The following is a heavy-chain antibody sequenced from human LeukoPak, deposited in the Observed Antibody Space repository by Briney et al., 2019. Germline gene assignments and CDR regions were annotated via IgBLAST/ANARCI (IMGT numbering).Heavy chain of an antibody. Sequence: GGSLRLSCAASGFTFSSYWMSWVRQAPGKGLEWVANIKQDGSEKYYVDSVKGRFTISRDDAKNLLYLDMNSLRAEDTAVYYCARGHTAVTRHFDFWGQGTLVTVSS. CDR3: ARGHTAVTRHFDF. CDR2: IKQDGSEK. CDR1: GFTFSSYW. J-gene: IGHJ4*02. D-gene: IGHD4-17*01. V-gene: IGHV3-7*01.